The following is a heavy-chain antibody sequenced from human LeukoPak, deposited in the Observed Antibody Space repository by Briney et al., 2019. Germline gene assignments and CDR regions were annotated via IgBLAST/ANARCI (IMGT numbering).Heavy chain of an antibody. CDR1: GYTFTSYG. V-gene: IGHV1-18*01. J-gene: IGHJ4*02. CDR3: AREREGMTFDPSYYFDY. D-gene: IGHD2/OR15-2a*01. CDR2: IIPIFGTA. Sequence: GASVKVSCKASGYTFTSYGISWVRQAPGQGLEWMGGIIPIFGTANYAQKLQGRVTMTTDTSTSTAYMELRSLRSDDTAVYYCAREREGMTFDPSYYFDYWGQGTLVTVSS.